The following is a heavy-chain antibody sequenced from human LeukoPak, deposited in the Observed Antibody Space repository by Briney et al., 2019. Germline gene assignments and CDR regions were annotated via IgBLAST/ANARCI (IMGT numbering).Heavy chain of an antibody. Sequence: SETLSLTCAVYGGSFSAYYWSWVRQSPGKGLEWIAEINHRGDTNYNPSVKSRVTISVDTSKNQFSLKVTSLTAADTAIYYCARGPTISETGYFDYWGQGTLVTVSA. J-gene: IGHJ4*03. CDR1: GGSFSAYY. V-gene: IGHV4-34*01. D-gene: IGHD1-1*01. CDR3: ARGPTISETGYFDY. CDR2: INHRGDT.